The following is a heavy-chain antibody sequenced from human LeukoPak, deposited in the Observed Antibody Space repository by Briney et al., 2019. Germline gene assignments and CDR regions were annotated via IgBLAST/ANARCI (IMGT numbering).Heavy chain of an antibody. V-gene: IGHV4-39*07. D-gene: IGHD6-13*01. CDR1: GGSISSSSYC. J-gene: IGHJ4*02. CDR2: IYYSGST. CDR3: ARVAAAGNLARYYFDY. Sequence: SETLSLTCTVSGGSISSSSYCWGWIRQPPGKGLEWIGSIYYSGSTYYNPSLKSRVTISVDTSKNQFSLKLSSVTAADTAVYYCARVAAAGNLARYYFDYWGQGTLVTVSS.